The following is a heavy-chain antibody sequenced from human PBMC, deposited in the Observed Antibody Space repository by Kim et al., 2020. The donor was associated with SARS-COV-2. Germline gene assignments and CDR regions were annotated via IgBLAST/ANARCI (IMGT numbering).Heavy chain of an antibody. CDR2: IIPIFGTA. Sequence: SVKVSCKASGGTFSSYAISWVRQAPGQGLEWMGGIIPIFGTANYAQKFQGRVTITADESTSTAYMELSSLRSEDTAVYYCARPHEGWSQFDYWGQGTLVTVSS. D-gene: IGHD2-15*01. CDR3: ARPHEGWSQFDY. V-gene: IGHV1-69*13. CDR1: GGTFSSYA. J-gene: IGHJ4*02.